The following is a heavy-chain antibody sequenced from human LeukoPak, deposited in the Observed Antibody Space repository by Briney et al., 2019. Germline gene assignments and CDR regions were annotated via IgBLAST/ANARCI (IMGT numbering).Heavy chain of an antibody. V-gene: IGHV4-61*02. CDR3: ARSLYGDYPDFDY. J-gene: IGHJ4*02. Sequence: PSETLSLTCTVSGGSISSGSFYWSWIRQPAGTGLEWIGRIYTSGSTYYNPSLKSRVTISLDTSKNQFSLRLSSVTAADTAVYYCARSLYGDYPDFDYWGQGTLVTVSS. CDR1: GGSISSGSFY. CDR2: IYTSGST. D-gene: IGHD4-17*01.